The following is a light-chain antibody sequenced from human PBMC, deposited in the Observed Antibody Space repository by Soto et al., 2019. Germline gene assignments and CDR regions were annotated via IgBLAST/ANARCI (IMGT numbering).Light chain of an antibody. CDR1: QSVSSN. CDR2: GAS. V-gene: IGKV3-15*01. Sequence: ETVVTQAPATLSVSPGDTATLSCRASQSVSSNLAWYQQKPGQAPRLLISGASTRATGIPARFTGSGSGTEFTLTISSLQSEDFAVYYCQQYDNWPPWTFGQGTKVEIK. CDR3: QQYDNWPPWT. J-gene: IGKJ1*01.